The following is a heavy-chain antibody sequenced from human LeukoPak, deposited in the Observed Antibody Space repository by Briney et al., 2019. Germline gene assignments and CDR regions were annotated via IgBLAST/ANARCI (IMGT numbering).Heavy chain of an antibody. Sequence: PGASLRLSCAASGFTFSSYAMSWVRQAPGKGLEWASAISGSGGSTYYADSVKGRFTISRDNSKNTLYLQMNSLRAEDTAVYYCAKDRSAFDWLLANYWGQGTLVTVSS. J-gene: IGHJ4*02. CDR2: ISGSGGST. V-gene: IGHV3-23*01. CDR1: GFTFSSYA. D-gene: IGHD3-9*01. CDR3: AKDRSAFDWLLANY.